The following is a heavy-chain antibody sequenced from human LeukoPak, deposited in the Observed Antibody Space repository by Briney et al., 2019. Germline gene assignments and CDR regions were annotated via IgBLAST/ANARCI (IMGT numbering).Heavy chain of an antibody. V-gene: IGHV1-69*05. Sequence: ASVKVSCKASGGTFSSYAISWVRQAPGQGLEWMGGIIPIFGTANYAQKFQGRVTITTDESKSTAYMELSSLRSEDTAVYYCAGGLGSSWQFDYWGQGTLVTVSS. CDR3: AGGLGSSWQFDY. CDR2: IIPIFGTA. CDR1: GGTFSSYA. D-gene: IGHD6-13*01. J-gene: IGHJ4*02.